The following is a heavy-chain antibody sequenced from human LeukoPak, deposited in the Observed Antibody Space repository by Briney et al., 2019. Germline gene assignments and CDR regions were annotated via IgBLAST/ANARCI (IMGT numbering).Heavy chain of an antibody. J-gene: IGHJ6*02. CDR2: ITPILGIA. D-gene: IGHD6-13*01. V-gene: IGHV1-69*02. Sequence: SVKVSCKASGGNFSSYTISWVRQAPGQGLEWMGRITPILGIANYAQKFQGRVTITADKSTSTAYMELSSLRSEDTAVYYCARGVEAAAGYDYYDGMDVWGQGTTVTVSS. CDR1: GGNFSSYT. CDR3: ARGVEAAAGYDYYDGMDV.